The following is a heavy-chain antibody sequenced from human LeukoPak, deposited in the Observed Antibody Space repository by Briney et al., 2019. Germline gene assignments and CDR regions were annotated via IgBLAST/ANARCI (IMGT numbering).Heavy chain of an antibody. CDR2: IYYSGST. V-gene: IGHV4-59*01. CDR3: ARSGAWTRFDP. D-gene: IGHD3-10*01. J-gene: IGHJ5*02. CDR1: SGSISSYY. Sequence: PSETLSLTCTVSSGSISSYYWSWIRQPPGKGLEWIGYIYYSGSTNYNPSLKSRVTISVDTSKNQFSLKLSFVTAADTAVYYCARSGAWTRFDPWSQGTLVTVSS.